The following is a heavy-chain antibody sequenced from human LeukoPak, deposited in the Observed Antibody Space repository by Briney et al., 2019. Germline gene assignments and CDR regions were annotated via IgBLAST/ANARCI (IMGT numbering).Heavy chain of an antibody. CDR1: GFTISSYE. Sequence: KPGGSLRLSCVASGFTISSYEMNWVRQAPGKGLEWVSSISTSSSYIYYADSVKGRFTISRDNAKNSLYLQMHSLRAEDTAVYYCARAAGGYNYGPFDYWGQGTLVTVSS. J-gene: IGHJ4*02. D-gene: IGHD5-18*01. CDR2: ISTSSSYI. CDR3: ARAAGGYNYGPFDY. V-gene: IGHV3-21*01.